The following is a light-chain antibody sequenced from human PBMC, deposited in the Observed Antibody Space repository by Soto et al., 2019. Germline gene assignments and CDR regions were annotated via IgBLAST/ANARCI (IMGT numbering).Light chain of an antibody. CDR1: QSISSF. CDR2: AAS. Sequence: DIQMTQSPSSLSASVGDRVTITCRASQSISSFLTWYQQKAGKAPKLLIYAASSLQSGVPSRFSGSGSGTDFTLTISSLQPEDFATYYCQQSYNTPQTFGQGTKVDI. V-gene: IGKV1-39*01. J-gene: IGKJ1*01. CDR3: QQSYNTPQT.